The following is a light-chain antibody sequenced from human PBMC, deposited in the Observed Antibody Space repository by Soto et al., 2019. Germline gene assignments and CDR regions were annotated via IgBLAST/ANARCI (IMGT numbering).Light chain of an antibody. V-gene: IGLV1-51*01. CDR2: DNN. J-gene: IGLJ2*01. CDR1: SSNIGTNY. Sequence: QSVLTQPPSVSAAPGQTVTISCSGSSSNIGTNYVSWYQQLPGTAPKLLIYDNNKRPSGIPDRCSGSKSGTSATLGITGLQTGDEADYYCGTWDSSLSDVVFGGGTKGTVL. CDR3: GTWDSSLSDVV.